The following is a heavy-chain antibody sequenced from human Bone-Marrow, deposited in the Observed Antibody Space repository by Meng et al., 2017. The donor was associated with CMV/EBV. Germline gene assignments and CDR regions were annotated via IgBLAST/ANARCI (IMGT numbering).Heavy chain of an antibody. Sequence: ASVKVSCTASRYTFTGYYMHWVRQAPGQGLEWMGWINPNSGGTNYAQKFQGRVTMTRDTSISTAYMELSRLRSDDTAVYYCARVPLVGSSWYSAGGTNDYWGQGTLVTVSS. D-gene: IGHD6-13*01. J-gene: IGHJ4*02. CDR3: ARVPLVGSSWYSAGGTNDY. CDR2: INPNSGGT. V-gene: IGHV1-2*02. CDR1: RYTFTGYY.